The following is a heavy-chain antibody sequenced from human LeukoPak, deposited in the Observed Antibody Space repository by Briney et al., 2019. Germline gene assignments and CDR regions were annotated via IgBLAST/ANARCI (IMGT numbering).Heavy chain of an antibody. CDR2: VYHSGST. D-gene: IGHD4-17*01. Sequence: SGTLSLTCAVSGGSISSSNWWSWVRQPPGKGLEWIGEVYHSGSTNYNPSLKSRVTISVDKSKNQFSLKLSSVTAADTAVYYCGRGLWDNGDRFEYWGPGTLVTVSS. J-gene: IGHJ4*02. CDR1: GGSISSSNW. V-gene: IGHV4-4*02. CDR3: GRGLWDNGDRFEY.